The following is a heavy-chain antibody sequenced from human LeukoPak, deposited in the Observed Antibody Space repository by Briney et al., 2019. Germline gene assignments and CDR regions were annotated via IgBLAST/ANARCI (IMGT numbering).Heavy chain of an antibody. CDR1: GFTVSSNY. Sequence: PGGSLRLSCAASGFTVSSNYVSWVRQAPGKGLEGVSVIYGGGSTYYADSVKGRFTISRDNSKNTLYLQMNSLRAEDTAVYYCATGYCSGGSCPYYYYMDVWGKGTTVTISS. D-gene: IGHD2-15*01. CDR2: IYGGGST. CDR3: ATGYCSGGSCPYYYYMDV. J-gene: IGHJ6*03. V-gene: IGHV3-53*01.